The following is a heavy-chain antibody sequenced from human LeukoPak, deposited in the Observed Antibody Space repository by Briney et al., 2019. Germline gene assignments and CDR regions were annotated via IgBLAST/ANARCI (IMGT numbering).Heavy chain of an antibody. CDR2: INQDGSEK. Sequence: GGSLRLYCAASGFTFTNNFMSWVRQVPGKGLEWVAGINQDGSEKYYVDSVKGRFTISRDNAKNSLYLQMNSLRAADTAVYYCARALNYVWGETPMYFDYWGRGTLVTVSS. D-gene: IGHD3-16*01. V-gene: IGHV3-7*03. CDR1: GFTFTNNF. CDR3: ARALNYVWGETPMYFDY. J-gene: IGHJ4*02.